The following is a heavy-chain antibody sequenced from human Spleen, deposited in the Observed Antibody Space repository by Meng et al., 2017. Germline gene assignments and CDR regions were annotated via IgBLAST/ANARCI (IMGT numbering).Heavy chain of an antibody. D-gene: IGHD6-19*01. CDR2: VDPARDTA. V-gene: IGHV1-8*01. Sequence: AAVKVSCKASGYTFTSYHVNWVRQATGQGREGMGWVDPARDTAGNAQKFEGRITMTRDTCKSTVNMEVSSLTSADTAIYYCARGVAAGVDYWGQGTLVTVSS. CDR1: GYTFTSYH. J-gene: IGHJ4*02. CDR3: ARGVAAGVDY.